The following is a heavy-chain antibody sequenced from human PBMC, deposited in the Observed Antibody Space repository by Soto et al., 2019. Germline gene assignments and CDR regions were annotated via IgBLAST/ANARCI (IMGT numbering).Heavy chain of an antibody. CDR2: INAGNGNT. CDR1: GYTFTSYA. V-gene: IGHV1-3*01. CDR3: ARPPSQFYYDRSAYGPYFDL. Sequence: ASVKVSCKASGYTFTSYAMHWVRQAPGQRLEWMGWINAGNGNTKYSQKFQGRVTITRDTSASTAYMELSSLRSEDTAVYYCARPPSQFYYDRSAYGPYFDLWGRGTLVTVSS. D-gene: IGHD3-22*01. J-gene: IGHJ2*01.